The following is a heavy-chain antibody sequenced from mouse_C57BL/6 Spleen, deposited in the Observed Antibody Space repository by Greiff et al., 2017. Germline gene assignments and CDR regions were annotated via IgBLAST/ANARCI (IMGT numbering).Heavy chain of an antibody. CDR2: IDPETGGT. V-gene: IGHV1-15*01. J-gene: IGHJ2*01. Sequence: QVQLQQSGAELVRPGASVTLSCKASGYTFTDYEMHWVKQTPVHGLEWIGAIDPETGGTAYTQKFKGKAILTADKSSSTAYMELRSLTSEDSAVYYCTREHWDDYFDYWGQGTTLTVSS. CDR1: GYTFTDYE. D-gene: IGHD4-1*01. CDR3: TREHWDDYFDY.